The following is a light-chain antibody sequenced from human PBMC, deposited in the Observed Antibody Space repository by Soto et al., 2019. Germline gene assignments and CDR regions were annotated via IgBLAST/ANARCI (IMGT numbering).Light chain of an antibody. J-gene: IGKJ4*01. Sequence: ETVMTQSPATMSVSPGQGATLSCRSSKRVGNHLGWYQQKAGQAPRLLSYGTSTRATAIPARFSASGSWTEFTLTITSLQSEDFAVYYCQQYNNWPLTFGGGTKVDIK. CDR2: GTS. V-gene: IGKV3-15*01. CDR1: KRVGNH. CDR3: QQYNNWPLT.